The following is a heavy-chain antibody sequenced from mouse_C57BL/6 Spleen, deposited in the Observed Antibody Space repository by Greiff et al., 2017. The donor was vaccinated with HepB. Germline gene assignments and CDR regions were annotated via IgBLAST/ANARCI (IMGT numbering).Heavy chain of an antibody. Sequence: VQLQQSGAELVKPGASVKLSCTASGFNIKDYYMHWVKQRTEQGLEWIGRIDPEDGETKYAPKCQGKATITADTSANTAYLQLSSLTSEDTAVYYCARDHYGREGDYWGQGTTLTVSS. CDR3: ARDHYGREGDY. J-gene: IGHJ2*01. D-gene: IGHD1-1*01. CDR1: GFNIKDYY. CDR2: IDPEDGET. V-gene: IGHV14-2*01.